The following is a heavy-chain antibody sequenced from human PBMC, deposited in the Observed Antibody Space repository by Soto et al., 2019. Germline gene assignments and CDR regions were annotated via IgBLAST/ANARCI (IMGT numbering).Heavy chain of an antibody. V-gene: IGHV1-69*13. CDR3: ASVETQRYYYGMDV. Sequence: SVKVSCKASGGTFSSYAISWVRQAPGQGLEWMGGIIPIFGTADYAQKFQGRVTITADESTSTAYMELSSLRSEDTAVYYCASVETQRYYYGMDVWGQGTKVTVSS. D-gene: IGHD2-15*01. CDR2: IIPIFGTA. CDR1: GGTFSSYA. J-gene: IGHJ6*01.